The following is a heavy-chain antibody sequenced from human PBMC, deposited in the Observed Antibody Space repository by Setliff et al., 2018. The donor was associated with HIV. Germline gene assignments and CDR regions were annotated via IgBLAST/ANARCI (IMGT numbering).Heavy chain of an antibody. V-gene: IGHV4-61*02. Sequence: SETLSLTCTVSGGSISSGSYYWSWIRQPAGKGLEWIGRIYTSGSTKYNPSLKSRVTISVDTSKNQFSLKVSSVTAADTAVYYCARVARGGHSSRWYYFDSWARERWSPSPQ. CDR2: IYTSGST. CDR1: GGSISSGSYY. D-gene: IGHD6-13*01. CDR3: ARVARGGHSSRWYYFDS. J-gene: IGHJ4*02.